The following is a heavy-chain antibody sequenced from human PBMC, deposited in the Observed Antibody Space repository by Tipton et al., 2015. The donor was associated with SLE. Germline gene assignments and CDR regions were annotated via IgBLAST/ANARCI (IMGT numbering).Heavy chain of an antibody. J-gene: IGHJ3*02. Sequence: SGFTFSSYGMHWVRQAPGKGLEWVAFIRYDGSNKYYADSVKGRFTISRDNSKNTLYLQMNSLRAEDTAVYYCAKDFEVEELGAFDIWGQGTGVTVSS. V-gene: IGHV3-30*02. D-gene: IGHD1-26*01. CDR1: GFTFSSYG. CDR3: AKDFEVEELGAFDI. CDR2: IRYDGSNK.